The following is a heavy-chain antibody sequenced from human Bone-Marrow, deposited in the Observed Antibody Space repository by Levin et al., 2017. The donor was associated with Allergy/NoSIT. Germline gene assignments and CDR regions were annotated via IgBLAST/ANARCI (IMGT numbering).Heavy chain of an antibody. CDR2: ISYDGSNK. Sequence: GESLKISCAASGFTFSSYAMHWVRQAPGKGLEWVAVISYDGSNKYYADSVKGRFTISRDNSKNTLYLQMNSLRAEDTAVYYCARDQWELPFDYWGQGTLVTVSS. J-gene: IGHJ4*02. D-gene: IGHD1-26*01. CDR3: ARDQWELPFDY. V-gene: IGHV3-30*04. CDR1: GFTFSSYA.